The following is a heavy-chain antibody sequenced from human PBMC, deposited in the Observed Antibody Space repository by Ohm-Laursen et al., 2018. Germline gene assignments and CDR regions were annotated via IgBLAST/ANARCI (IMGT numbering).Heavy chain of an antibody. J-gene: IGHJ1*01. CDR3: AKERDVSTGYALQH. CDR1: GFTFSSYN. V-gene: IGHV3-30*18. D-gene: IGHD3-9*01. CDR2: ISYDGSNK. Sequence: SLRLSCAASGFTFSSYNMHWVRQAPGKGLEWVAVISYDGSNKYYADSVEGRFTISRDNSKNTLYLQMNSLRAEDTAVYYCAKERDVSTGYALQHWGQGTLVTVSS.